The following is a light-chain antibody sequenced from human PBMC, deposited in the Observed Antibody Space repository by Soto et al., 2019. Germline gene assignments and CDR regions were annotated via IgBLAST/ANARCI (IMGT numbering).Light chain of an antibody. CDR2: EVN. CDR3: SSYAGSNNYV. Sequence: ALTQPPSASGSPGQSVTISCTGTSSDVGGYDFVSWYQQHPGKAPKLMIYEVNKRPSGVPDRFSGSKSGNTASLTVSGLQAEDERDYYCSSYAGSNNYVFGTGTQLTVL. V-gene: IGLV2-8*01. J-gene: IGLJ1*01. CDR1: SSDVGGYDF.